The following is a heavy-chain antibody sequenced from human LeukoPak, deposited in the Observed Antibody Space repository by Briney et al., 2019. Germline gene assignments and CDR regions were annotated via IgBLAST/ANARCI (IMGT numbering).Heavy chain of an antibody. D-gene: IGHD5-18*01. CDR3: AKNRVDTAMVTAFDY. J-gene: IGHJ4*02. V-gene: IGHV3-30*04. CDR2: ISYDGSNK. Sequence: GGSLRLSCAASGFTFSSYAMHWVRQAPGKGLEWVAVISYDGSNKYYADSVKGRFTISRDNSKNTLYLQMNSLRAEDTAVYYCAKNRVDTAMVTAFDYWGQGTLVTVSS. CDR1: GFTFSSYA.